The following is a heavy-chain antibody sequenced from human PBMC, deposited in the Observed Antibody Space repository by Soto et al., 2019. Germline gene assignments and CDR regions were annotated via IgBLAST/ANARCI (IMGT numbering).Heavy chain of an antibody. CDR3: ARDGGYDDAFDI. D-gene: IGHD5-12*01. CDR1: GFTFTTSA. CDR2: IGADNGNT. Sequence: GASVKVSCKASGFTFTTSAVRWVLQDRGQRLEWIGWIGADNGNTNHAQKFQGRVTMTTDTSTSTAYMELRSLRSDDTAVYYCARDGGYDDAFDIWGQGTMVTVSS. J-gene: IGHJ3*02. V-gene: IGHV1-18*01.